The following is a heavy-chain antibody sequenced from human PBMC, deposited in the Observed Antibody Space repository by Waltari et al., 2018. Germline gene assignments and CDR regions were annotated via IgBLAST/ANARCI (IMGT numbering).Heavy chain of an antibody. J-gene: IGHJ4*02. Sequence: QVQLVQSGAEVKKPGSPVQVSCTASGGTFSSYALSWGRKAPGQGLEWMGGLTPILGTANYAQKFQGRVTIPADESTSKAYMELSSLRSEDTAVYYCATSKTLKGVTPDSYWGQGTLVTVSS. CDR1: GGTFSSYA. CDR2: LTPILGTA. V-gene: IGHV1-69*01. CDR3: ATSKTLKGVTPDSY. D-gene: IGHD2-21*02.